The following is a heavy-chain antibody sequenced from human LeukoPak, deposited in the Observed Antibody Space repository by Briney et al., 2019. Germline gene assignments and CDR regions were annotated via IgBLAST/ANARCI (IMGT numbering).Heavy chain of an antibody. D-gene: IGHD3-10*01. CDR3: ARLRYYGSGSYPMTGNWFDP. V-gene: IGHV4-39*01. J-gene: IGHJ5*02. Sequence: SETLSPTCTVSGGYISSSSYYWDWLGQPPGKGLEWIGSIYYSGSTYYNQSPKSRVTISVDTSKSQFPVELSSVTAADTAVYYCARLRYYGSGSYPMTGNWFDPWGQGTLVTVSS. CDR1: GGYISSSSYY. CDR2: IYYSGST.